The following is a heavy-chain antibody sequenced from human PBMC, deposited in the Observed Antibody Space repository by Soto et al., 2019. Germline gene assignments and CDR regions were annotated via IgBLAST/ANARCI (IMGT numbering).Heavy chain of an antibody. Sequence: QVQLVESGGGLIKPGGSLRLSCAASGFTFSDYYMSWIRQAPGKGLEWVSYISSSSSYTNYADSVKGRFTISRDNAKNSLYLQMNSLRAEDTAVYYCASPVLWFGDDGWGQGTLVTVSS. CDR1: GFTFSDYY. CDR3: ASPVLWFGDDG. V-gene: IGHV3-11*05. J-gene: IGHJ4*02. CDR2: ISSSSSYT. D-gene: IGHD3-10*01.